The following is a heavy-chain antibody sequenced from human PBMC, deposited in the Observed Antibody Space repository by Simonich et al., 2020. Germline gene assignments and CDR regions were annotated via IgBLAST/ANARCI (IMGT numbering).Heavy chain of an antibody. V-gene: IGHV3-7*01. D-gene: IGHD3-10*01. CDR1: GFTFSSYW. CDR2: IKQKEREK. Sequence: EVQLVESGGGLVQPGGSLRLSCAASGFTFSSYWMSWVSKAPGKGLEWVANIKQKEREKYNVDSVKGRFTISRDNAKNSLYLQMNSLRAEDTAVYYCARDREVYGSGSYYNYWGQGTLVTVSS. CDR3: ARDREVYGSGSYYNY. J-gene: IGHJ4*02.